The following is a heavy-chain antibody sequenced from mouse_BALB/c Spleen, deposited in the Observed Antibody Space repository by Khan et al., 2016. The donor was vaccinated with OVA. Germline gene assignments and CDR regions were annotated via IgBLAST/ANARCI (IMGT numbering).Heavy chain of an antibody. CDR3: ARSGYFAWFAY. CDR2: IDPENGET. Sequence: EVQLQESGAELVRPGALVKLSCKASGFNIKDYYLHWVKQRPEQGLEWIGWIDPENGETVYDPKFQDKASITAETSSNTAYLQFSSLTSEDTAVYYCARSGYFAWFAYWGQGTLVTVSA. CDR1: GFNIKDYY. V-gene: IGHV14-1*02. J-gene: IGHJ3*01.